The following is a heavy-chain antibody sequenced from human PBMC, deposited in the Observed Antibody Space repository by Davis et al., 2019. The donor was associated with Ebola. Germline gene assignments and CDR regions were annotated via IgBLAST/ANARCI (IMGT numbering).Heavy chain of an antibody. V-gene: IGHV3-30-3*01. CDR2: TSHDGSNK. J-gene: IGHJ4*02. CDR3: ARDPTAGRRGYFDC. CDR1: GFTFSSYS. D-gene: IGHD6-13*01. Sequence: PGGSLRLSCAASGFTFSSYSMHWVRQSPGKGLEWVAVTSHDGSNKFYADSVKGRFTISRGNSKNTLFLEMNSLGAEDMAVYYCARDPTAGRRGYFDCWGQGTLVTVSS.